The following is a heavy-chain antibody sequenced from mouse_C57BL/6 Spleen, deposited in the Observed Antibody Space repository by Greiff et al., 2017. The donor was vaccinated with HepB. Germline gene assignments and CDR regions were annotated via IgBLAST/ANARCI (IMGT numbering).Heavy chain of an antibody. D-gene: IGHD1-1*01. CDR3: ARGGFITTVVALDYFDY. Sequence: QVQLQQSGAELMKPGASVKLSCKATGYTFTGYWIEWVKQRPGHGLEWIGEILPGSGSTNYNEKFKGKATFTADTSSNTAYMQLSSLTTEDSAIYYCARGGFITTVVALDYFDYWGQGTTLTVSS. CDR2: ILPGSGST. V-gene: IGHV1-9*01. J-gene: IGHJ2*01. CDR1: GYTFTGYW.